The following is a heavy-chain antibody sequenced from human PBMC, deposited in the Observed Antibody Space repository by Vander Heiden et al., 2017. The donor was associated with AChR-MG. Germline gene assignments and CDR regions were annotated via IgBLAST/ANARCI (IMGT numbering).Heavy chain of an antibody. Sequence: QVQPVESGGGVVQPGRSLRLLWPGSGFTFSRYGMHGVRQAPGKGLEWVAVIWYDGSNKYYADSVKGRFTISRDNSKNTLYLQMNSLRAEDTAVYYCARDGDLAVAAFDYWGQGTLVTVSS. V-gene: IGHV3-33*01. CDR2: IWYDGSNK. J-gene: IGHJ4*02. CDR3: ARDGDLAVAAFDY. D-gene: IGHD6-19*01. CDR1: GFTFSRYG.